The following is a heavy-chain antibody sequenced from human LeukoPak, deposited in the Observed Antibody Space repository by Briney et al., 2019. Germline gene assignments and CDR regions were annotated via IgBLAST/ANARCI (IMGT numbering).Heavy chain of an antibody. V-gene: IGHV4-59*08. CDR1: GGSISSYY. CDR3: ARHGTSSYYYYAMDV. D-gene: IGHD1-1*01. J-gene: IGHJ6*02. Sequence: PSETLSLTCTVSGGSISSYYWSWIRQSPGKGLEWIGYIYSSGSTKYNPSLESRLTISVDTSKNQFSLKLSSVTAADTAVYYCARHGTSSYYYYAMDVWGQGTTVTVSS. CDR2: IYSSGST.